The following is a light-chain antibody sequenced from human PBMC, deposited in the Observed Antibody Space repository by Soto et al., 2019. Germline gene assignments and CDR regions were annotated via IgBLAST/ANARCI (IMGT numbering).Light chain of an antibody. V-gene: IGKV3-15*01. CDR3: QQYNNWPLIT. CDR1: QSVSSSD. J-gene: IGKJ5*01. CDR2: GAS. Sequence: VLTQSPGALSLSPGERATLSCRAIQSVSSSDLAWYQQKPGRAPRLLIYGASTRATGIPARFSGSGSGTEFTLTISSLQSEDFAVYYCQQYNNWPLITFGQRTRLEIK.